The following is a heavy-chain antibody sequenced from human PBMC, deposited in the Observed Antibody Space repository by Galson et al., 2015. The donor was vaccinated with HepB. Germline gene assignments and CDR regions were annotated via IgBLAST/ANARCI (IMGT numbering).Heavy chain of an antibody. CDR1: GYTFTVFY. D-gene: IGHD2-15*01. V-gene: IGHV1-2*02. Sequence: SVKVSCKASGYTFTVFYMHWVRQAPGQGLEWMGSIDPNSGGTNYAQKFQGRVTMTSDTSTSTVYMDLNSLRSEDTAVYYCVRSGPRGLDVWGQGTTVTVSS. CDR2: IDPNSGGT. CDR3: VRSGPRGLDV. J-gene: IGHJ6*02.